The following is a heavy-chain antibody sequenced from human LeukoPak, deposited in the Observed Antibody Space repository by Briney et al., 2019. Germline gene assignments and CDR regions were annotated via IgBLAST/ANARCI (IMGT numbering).Heavy chain of an antibody. Sequence: SETLSLTCSVSGVSISTYYWDWIRQPPVKGLEWIGCVYNSGSRNYSPSLKSRVTLSVETSKNQFSLKLSSVTAADTAVYYCAREAGELLGAFDIWGQGTMVTVSS. J-gene: IGHJ3*02. D-gene: IGHD1-26*01. CDR3: AREAGELLGAFDI. V-gene: IGHV4-59*01. CDR2: VYNSGSR. CDR1: GVSISTYY.